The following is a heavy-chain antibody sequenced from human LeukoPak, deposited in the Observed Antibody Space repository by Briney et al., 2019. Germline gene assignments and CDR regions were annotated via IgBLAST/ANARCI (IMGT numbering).Heavy chain of an antibody. J-gene: IGHJ4*02. CDR3: ATLGLLRGAGFNLATHFDY. V-gene: IGHV4-39*01. CDR2: YSGST. CDR1: GVSISNNYFY. Sequence: PSETLSLTCTVSGVSISNNYFYWAWIRQPPGKGLELIGYSGSTFYNSSLKSRVTISADTSQNQFSLSLTPVTAADTAVYYCATLGLLRGAGFNLATHFDYWGQGTLVAVSS. D-gene: IGHD1-26*01.